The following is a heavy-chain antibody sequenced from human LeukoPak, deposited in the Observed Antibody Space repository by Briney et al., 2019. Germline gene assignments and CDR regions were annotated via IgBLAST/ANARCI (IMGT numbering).Heavy chain of an antibody. CDR1: GYTFTGYY. Sequence: ASVKVSCKAPGYTFTGYYMHWVRQAPGQGLEWMGWINPNSGGTNYAQKFQGRVTMTRDTSISTAYMELSRLRSDDTAVYYCATLSITIFGVVPPDAFDIWGQGTMVTVSS. CDR2: INPNSGGT. D-gene: IGHD3-3*01. CDR3: ATLSITIFGVVPPDAFDI. J-gene: IGHJ3*02. V-gene: IGHV1-2*02.